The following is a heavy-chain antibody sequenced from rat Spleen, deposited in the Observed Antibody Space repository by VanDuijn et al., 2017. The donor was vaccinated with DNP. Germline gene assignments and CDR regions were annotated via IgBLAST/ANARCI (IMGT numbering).Heavy chain of an antibody. D-gene: IGHD1-1*01. CDR1: GHSITKDYR. Sequence: EVQLQESGPGLVTPSQSLSLTCSVSGHSITKDYRWNWLRKFPGDKLEWMGYINSAGRTNFNPSLKSRISISRDTSKNQFFVQLDSITTEDTATYYCTTQFSGDVNWFGYWGQGTLVTVSS. CDR3: TTQFSGDVNWFGY. J-gene: IGHJ3*01. V-gene: IGHV3-3*01. CDR2: INSAGRT.